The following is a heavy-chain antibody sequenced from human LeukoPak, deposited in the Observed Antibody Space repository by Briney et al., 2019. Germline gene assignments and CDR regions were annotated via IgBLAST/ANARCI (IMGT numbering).Heavy chain of an antibody. V-gene: IGHV6-1*01. CDR1: GDSVSTNSAA. CDR2: TYYRSKWYY. CDR3: AREGRNYFDP. D-gene: IGHD1-7*01. Sequence: SQTLSLTCAISGDSVSTNSAAWNWIRQSRSRGLEWLGRTYYRSKWYYDYAVSVKSRITINPDTSKNQFSLHLNSVTPEDTAVYYCAREGRNYFDPWGQGTLVTVSS. J-gene: IGHJ5*02.